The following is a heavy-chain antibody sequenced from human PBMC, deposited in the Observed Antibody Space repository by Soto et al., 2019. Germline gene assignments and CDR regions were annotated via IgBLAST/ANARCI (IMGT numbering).Heavy chain of an antibody. Sequence: QVQLVQSGAEVKKPGASVKVSCKASGYTFTSYYMHWVRQAPGQGLEWMGIINPSGGSTSYAQKLQGRVTMTRYTSTSTVYMELSSLRSEDTAVYYCAREVADIVVVPAAIYYYYGMDVWGQGTTVTVSS. CDR1: GYTFTSYY. J-gene: IGHJ6*02. V-gene: IGHV1-46*01. CDR3: AREVADIVVVPAAIYYYYGMDV. D-gene: IGHD2-2*01. CDR2: INPSGGST.